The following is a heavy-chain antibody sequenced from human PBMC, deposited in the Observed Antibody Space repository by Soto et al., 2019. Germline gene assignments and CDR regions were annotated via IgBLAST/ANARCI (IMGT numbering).Heavy chain of an antibody. V-gene: IGHV1-2*04. Sequence: ASVKVSCKASGYTFTGYYMHWVRQAPGQGLEWMGWINPNSGGTNYVQKFQGWVTMTRDTSISTAYMELRSLRSDDTAVYYCAREAIWSGYLSPFDPWGQGTLVTVSS. CDR1: GYTFTGYY. CDR3: AREAIWSGYLSPFDP. D-gene: IGHD3-3*01. CDR2: INPNSGGT. J-gene: IGHJ5*02.